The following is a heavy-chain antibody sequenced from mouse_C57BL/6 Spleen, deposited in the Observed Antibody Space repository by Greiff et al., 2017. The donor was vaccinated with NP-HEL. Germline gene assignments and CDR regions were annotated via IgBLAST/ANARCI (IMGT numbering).Heavy chain of an antibody. CDR3: ARSGDYAG. CDR1: GYAFTNYL. V-gene: IGHV1-54*01. Sequence: QVQLKESGAELVRPGTSVKVSCKASGYAFTNYLIEWVKQRPGQGLEWIGVINPGSGGTNYNEKFKGKATLTADKSSSTAYMQLSSLTSEDSAVYFCARSGDYAGWGQGTTLTVSS. J-gene: IGHJ2*01. D-gene: IGHD2-4*01. CDR2: INPGSGGT.